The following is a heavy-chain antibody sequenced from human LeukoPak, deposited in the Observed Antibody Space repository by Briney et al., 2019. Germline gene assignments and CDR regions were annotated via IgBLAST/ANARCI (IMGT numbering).Heavy chain of an antibody. D-gene: IGHD3-3*01. CDR1: GFTFSSYA. CDR3: ARAPMKDYDFWSGYLDY. CDR2: ISGSGGST. J-gene: IGHJ4*02. V-gene: IGHV3-23*01. Sequence: GGSLRLSCAASGFTFSSYAMSWVRQAPGKGLEWVSAISGSGGSTYYADSVKGRFTISRDNSKNTLYLQMNSLRAEDTAVYYCARAPMKDYDFWSGYLDYWGQGTLVTVSS.